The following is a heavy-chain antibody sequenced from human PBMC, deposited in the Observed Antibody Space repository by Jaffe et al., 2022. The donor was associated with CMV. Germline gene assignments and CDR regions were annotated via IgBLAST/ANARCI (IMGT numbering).Heavy chain of an antibody. CDR2: INHSGST. CDR1: GGSFSGYY. V-gene: IGHV4-34*01. Sequence: QVQLQQWGAGLLKPSETLSLTCAVYGGSFSGYYWSWIRQPPGKGLEWIGEINHSGSTNYNPSLKSRVTISVDTSKNQFSLKLSSVTAADTAVYYCARGVRSSSWYPYYFDYWGQGTLVTVSS. CDR3: ARGVRSSSWYPYYFDY. J-gene: IGHJ4*02. D-gene: IGHD6-13*01.